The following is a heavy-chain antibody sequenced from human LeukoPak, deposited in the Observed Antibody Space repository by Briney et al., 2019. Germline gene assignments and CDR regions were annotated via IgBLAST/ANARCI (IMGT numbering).Heavy chain of an antibody. J-gene: IGHJ4*02. Sequence: GGSLRLSCVVSGFTFSNGWMSWVRQAPGKGLEWVGRIKSKTDGGTTDYGATVKGRFTISRDDSKTTLYLQMNSLKTEDTAVYYCSTLTYWGQGTLVTVSP. V-gene: IGHV3-15*01. CDR3: STLTY. CDR2: IKSKTDGGTT. CDR1: GFTFSNGW.